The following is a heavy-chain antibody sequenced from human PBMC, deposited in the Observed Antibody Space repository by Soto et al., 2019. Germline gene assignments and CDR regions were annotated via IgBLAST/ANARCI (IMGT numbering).Heavy chain of an antibody. D-gene: IGHD3-10*01. V-gene: IGHV4-30-2*05. CDR1: GGSISSGGYS. Sequence: SETLSLTCAVSGGSISSGGYSWSWIRQPPGKGLECIGYIYHSGSTYYNPSLKSRVTISVDTSKSQFSLNLSFVTAADTAVYYCAREGIWFGDGSNHYGMDVWGQGTTVTVSS. CDR2: IYHSGST. CDR3: AREGIWFGDGSNHYGMDV. J-gene: IGHJ6*02.